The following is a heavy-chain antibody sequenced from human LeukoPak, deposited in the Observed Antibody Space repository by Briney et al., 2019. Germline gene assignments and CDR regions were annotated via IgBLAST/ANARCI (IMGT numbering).Heavy chain of an antibody. CDR1: GFTFSSYG. CDR3: AKDQLTTVVTPIIFDAFDI. V-gene: IGHV3-30*18. Sequence: PGRSLRLSCAASGFTFSSYGMHWVRQAPGKGLEWVAVISYDGSNKYYADSVKGRFTISRDNSKNTLYLQMNSLRAEDTAVYYCAKDQLTTVVTPIIFDAFDIWGQGTMVTVSS. J-gene: IGHJ3*02. D-gene: IGHD4-23*01. CDR2: ISYDGSNK.